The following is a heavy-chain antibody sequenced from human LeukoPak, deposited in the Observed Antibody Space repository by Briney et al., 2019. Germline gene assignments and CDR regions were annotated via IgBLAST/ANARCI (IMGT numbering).Heavy chain of an antibody. D-gene: IGHD1-7*01. CDR3: ARRWNYGRNYYIDV. J-gene: IGHJ6*03. CDR1: GGSFSNYY. Sequence: SESLSLTCAVYGGSFSNYYWSWIRQPPGKGLEWIGEINDSGRTNYNPSLMSRVTVSVDTSKNQFSLRLTSVTATDTAVYYCARRWNYGRNYYIDVWGNGATVSVSS. CDR2: INDSGRT. V-gene: IGHV4-34*01.